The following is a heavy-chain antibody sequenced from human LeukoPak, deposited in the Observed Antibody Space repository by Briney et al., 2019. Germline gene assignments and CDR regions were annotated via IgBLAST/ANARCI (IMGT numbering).Heavy chain of an antibody. CDR3: ARLQESMVRGVTPFDY. D-gene: IGHD3-10*01. V-gene: IGHV5-51*01. CDR2: IYPGDSDT. CDR1: GYSFTSYW. J-gene: IGHJ4*02. Sequence: TGESLKISCKGSGYSFTSYWIGWVRQMPGKGLGWMGIIYPGDSDTRYSPSFQGQVTISADKSISTAYLQWSSLKASDTAMYYCARLQESMVRGVTPFDYWGQGTLVTVSS.